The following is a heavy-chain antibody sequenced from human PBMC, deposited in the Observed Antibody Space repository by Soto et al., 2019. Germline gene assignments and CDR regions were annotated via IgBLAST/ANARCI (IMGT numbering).Heavy chain of an antibody. V-gene: IGHV4-30-4*01. D-gene: IGHD5-18*01. CDR3: ARDYGYSYAYTLILPS. Sequence: PSETLSLTCTVSGGSISSGDYYWSWIRQPPGKGLEWIGYIYYSGSTYYNPSLKSRVTISVDTSKNQFSLKLSSVTAADTAVYYCARDYGYSYAYTLILPSWGQGTLVTVSS. CDR2: IYYSGST. CDR1: GGSISSGDYY. J-gene: IGHJ4*02.